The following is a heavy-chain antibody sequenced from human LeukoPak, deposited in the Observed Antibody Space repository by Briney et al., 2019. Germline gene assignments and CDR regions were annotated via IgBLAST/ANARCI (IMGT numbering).Heavy chain of an antibody. V-gene: IGHV3-30*18. J-gene: IGHJ4*02. CDR2: ISYDGSNK. Sequence: PGGSLRLSCAASGFTFSSCGMHWVRQAPGKGLEWVAVISYDGSNKYYADSVKGRSTISRDNSKNTLYLQMNSLRAEDTAVCYCAKDQGRSDYWGQGTLVTVSS. CDR1: GFTFSSCG. CDR3: AKDQGRSDY.